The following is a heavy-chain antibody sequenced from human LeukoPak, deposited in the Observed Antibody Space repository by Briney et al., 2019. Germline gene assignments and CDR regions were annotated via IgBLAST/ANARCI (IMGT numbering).Heavy chain of an antibody. CDR3: ARVANGYNYYDSSGIDY. V-gene: IGHV3-48*01. Sequence: GGSLRLSCAASGFTFSSYSMTWVRQAPGKGLEWVSYISSSGTIYYADSVKGRFTISRDNAKNSLYLQMNSLRAEDTAVYYCARVANGYNYYDSSGIDYWGQGTLVTVSS. CDR1: GFTFSSYS. J-gene: IGHJ4*02. CDR2: ISSSGTI. D-gene: IGHD3-22*01.